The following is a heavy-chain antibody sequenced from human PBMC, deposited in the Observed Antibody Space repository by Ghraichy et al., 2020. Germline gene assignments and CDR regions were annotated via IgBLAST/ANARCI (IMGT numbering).Heavy chain of an antibody. CDR3: TTEDRIAIIFES. V-gene: IGHV3-15*01. J-gene: IGHJ4*02. CDR1: GLIFSNAW. Sequence: GESLNISCAASGLIFSNAWMSWVRQAPGKGLEWVGRIKSKIDGGTTDYAAPVKGRFTISREDSKNTLYLQINSLKPEDTAVYYCTTEDRIAIIFESWGQGTLVTVSS. D-gene: IGHD2-21*01. CDR2: IKSKIDGGTT.